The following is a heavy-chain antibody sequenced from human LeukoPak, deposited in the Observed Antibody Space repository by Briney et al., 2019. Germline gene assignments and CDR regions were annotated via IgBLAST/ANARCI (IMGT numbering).Heavy chain of an antibody. CDR3: ARFPPHPYYYDSSGFADY. D-gene: IGHD3-22*01. CDR2: IYPGDSDT. V-gene: IGHV5-51*01. Sequence: GESLKISCKGSGYSFTSYWIGWVRQMPGKGLEWMGIIYPGDSDTRYSPSFQGQVTISADKSISTAYLQWSSLKASDTAMYYCARFPPHPYYYDSSGFADYWGQGTLVTVSS. CDR1: GYSFTSYW. J-gene: IGHJ4*02.